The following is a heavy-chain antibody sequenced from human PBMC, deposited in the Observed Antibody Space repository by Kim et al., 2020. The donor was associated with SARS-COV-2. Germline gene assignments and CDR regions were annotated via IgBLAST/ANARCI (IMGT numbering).Heavy chain of an antibody. J-gene: IGHJ4*02. D-gene: IGHD3-10*01. V-gene: IGHV3-30*01. CDR3: VRDRESSGSYLDY. Sequence: KYADSVKVRCTISRDNARYTLYLQMHSLRSEDTALYFCVRDRESSGSYLDYWGQGTRVTVSS.